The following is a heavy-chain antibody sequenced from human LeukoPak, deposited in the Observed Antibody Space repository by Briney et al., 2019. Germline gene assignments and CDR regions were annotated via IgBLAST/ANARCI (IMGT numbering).Heavy chain of an antibody. CDR1: GFTVRSNY. Sequence: GSLRLSCAASGFTVRSNYMIWVRQAPGKGLEWVSVIYSGGSTYYADSVKGRFTISRDNSKNTLYLQMNSLRAEDTAVYYCARARYYYDSSGYYYDYWGQGTLVTVSS. CDR3: ARARYYYDSSGYYYDY. V-gene: IGHV3-66*01. D-gene: IGHD3-22*01. J-gene: IGHJ4*02. CDR2: IYSGGST.